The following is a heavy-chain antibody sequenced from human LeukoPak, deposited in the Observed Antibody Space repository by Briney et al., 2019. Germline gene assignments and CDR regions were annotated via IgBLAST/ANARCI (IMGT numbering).Heavy chain of an antibody. J-gene: IGHJ4*02. V-gene: IGHV3-30*03. CDR1: XFTLXSXX. D-gene: IGHD4-17*01. CDR2: ISYDGSNK. Sequence: LXXXXAAXXFTLXSXXMNWVGQAPGKXLEGXAVISYDGSNKYYADSVKGRFTISRDNSKNTLYLQMNSLRSDDTAVYYCARDQGEDYGDCFDYWGQGTLVTVSS. CDR3: ARDQGEDYGDCFDY.